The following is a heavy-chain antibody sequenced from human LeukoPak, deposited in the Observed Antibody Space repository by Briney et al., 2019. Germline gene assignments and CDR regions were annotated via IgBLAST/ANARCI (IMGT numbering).Heavy chain of an antibody. CDR2: IYHSGST. J-gene: IGHJ4*02. D-gene: IGHD5-18*01. Sequence: PSETLSLTCAVSGGSISSGGYSWSWIRQPPGKGLEWIGYIYHSGSTYHNPSLKSRVTISVDRSKNQFSLKLSSVTAADTAVYYCARGEQLWNFDYWGQGTLVTVSS. V-gene: IGHV4-30-2*01. CDR1: GGSISSGGYS. CDR3: ARGEQLWNFDY.